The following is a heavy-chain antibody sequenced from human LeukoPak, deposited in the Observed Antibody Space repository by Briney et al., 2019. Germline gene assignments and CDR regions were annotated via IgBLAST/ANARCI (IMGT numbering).Heavy chain of an antibody. V-gene: IGHV4-59*12. Sequence: PSEALSLTCTVSGGSISSYYWSWIRQPPGKGLEWIGYIYYSGSTNYNPSLKSRVTISVDTSKNQFSLKLSSVTAADTAVYYCAREKVRGVNGPFYAFDIWGQGTLVTVSS. CDR3: AREKVRGVNGPFYAFDI. D-gene: IGHD3-10*01. CDR1: GGSISSYY. J-gene: IGHJ3*02. CDR2: IYYSGST.